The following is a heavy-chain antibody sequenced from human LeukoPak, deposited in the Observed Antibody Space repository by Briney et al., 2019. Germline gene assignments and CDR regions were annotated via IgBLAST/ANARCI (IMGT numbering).Heavy chain of an antibody. V-gene: IGHV1-18*01. J-gene: IGHJ4*02. CDR1: GYTFTSYG. D-gene: IGHD3-22*01. CDR2: ISAYNGNT. CDR3: AMVREVYDSSGYHFDY. Sequence: ASVKVSCKASGYTFTSYGISWVRQAPGQGLEWMGWISAYNGNTNYAQKLQGRVTMTTDTSTSTAYMELKSLRSADRAVYHFAMVREVYDSSGYHFDYWGQGTLVTVSS.